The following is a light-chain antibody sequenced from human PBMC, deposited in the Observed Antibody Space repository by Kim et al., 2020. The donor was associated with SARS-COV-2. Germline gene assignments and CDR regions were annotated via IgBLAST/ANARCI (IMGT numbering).Light chain of an antibody. CDR2: GKN. J-gene: IGLJ3*02. CDR1: SLRSYY. Sequence: SELTQDPAVSVALGQTVRITCQGDSLRSYYASWYQQKPGQAPVLVIYGKNNRPSGIPDRFSGSSSGNTASLPITGAQAEDEADYYCNSRDSSGNHWVFGGGTQLTVL. V-gene: IGLV3-19*01. CDR3: NSRDSSGNHWV.